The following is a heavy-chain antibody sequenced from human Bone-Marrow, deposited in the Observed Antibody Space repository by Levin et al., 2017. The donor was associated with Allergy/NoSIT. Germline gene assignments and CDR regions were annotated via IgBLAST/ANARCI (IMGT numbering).Heavy chain of an antibody. CDR3: AKDGAFELDGDEDYYHNGMDV. V-gene: IGHV3-23*01. CDR2: ISSSGGST. Sequence: LAGGSLRLSCVASGFSFSKHVMSWVRQAPGKGLEWVAGISSSGGSTDYADSVKGRFTISRDNSKNTLYVQMNSLRAEDTAIYYCAKDGAFELDGDEDYYHNGMDVWGQGTTVTVSS. D-gene: IGHD2-21*02. J-gene: IGHJ6*02. CDR1: GFSFSKHV.